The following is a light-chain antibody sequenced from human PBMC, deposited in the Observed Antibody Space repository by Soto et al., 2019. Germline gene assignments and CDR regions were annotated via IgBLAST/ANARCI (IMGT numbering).Light chain of an antibody. CDR1: QSVRNSY. CDR2: GAS. J-gene: IGKJ2*01. CDR3: QQYGSSPYT. V-gene: IGKV3-20*01. Sequence: EIVLTQSPGTLSLSPGERATLSCRASQSVRNSYLAWYQQKPGQAPRLLIYGASGRATGIPDRFTGSGSGTDFTLTISSLEPEDFAVYYCQQYGSSPYTFGQGTKLEI.